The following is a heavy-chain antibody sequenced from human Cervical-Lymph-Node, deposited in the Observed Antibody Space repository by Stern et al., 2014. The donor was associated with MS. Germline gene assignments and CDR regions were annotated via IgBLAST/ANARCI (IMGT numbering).Heavy chain of an antibody. J-gene: IGHJ3*02. CDR2: IIPMSGTP. CDR1: GYSFRMYA. V-gene: IGHV1-69*01. Sequence: QVQLGQSGAEGKKPGSSVKVSCKASGYSFRMYAMTWVRQAPGQGLEWMGEIIPMSGTPKYAPRFQGRVTFTADEATTTAYMDVSSLRSDDTAVYYCARRLGYNDGFDIWGQGTMVTVSS. D-gene: IGHD5-24*01. CDR3: ARRLGYNDGFDI.